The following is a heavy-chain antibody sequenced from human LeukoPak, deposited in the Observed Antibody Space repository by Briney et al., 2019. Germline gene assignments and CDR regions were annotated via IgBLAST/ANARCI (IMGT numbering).Heavy chain of an antibody. CDR3: AHRTTMTTVTPSAFDI. Sequence: SGPTLVNPTQTLTLTCTFSGFSLSTSGVGVGWIRQPPGKALEWLALIYWDDDKRYSPSLKSRLTITKDTSKNQVVLTMTNMDPVDAATYYCAHRTTMTTVTPSAFDIWGQGTMVTVSS. D-gene: IGHD4-17*01. CDR1: GFSLSTSGVG. J-gene: IGHJ3*02. V-gene: IGHV2-5*02. CDR2: IYWDDDK.